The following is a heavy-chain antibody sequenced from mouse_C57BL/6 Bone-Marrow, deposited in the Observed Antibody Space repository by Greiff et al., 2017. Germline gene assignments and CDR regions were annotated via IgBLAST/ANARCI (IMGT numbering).Heavy chain of an antibody. J-gene: IGHJ3*01. D-gene: IGHD1-1*01. V-gene: IGHV1-20*01. CDR1: GYSFTGYF. CDR2: INPYNGDT. CDR3: ARDYGSSSWFAY. Sequence: VHVKQSGPELVKPGDSVKISCKASGYSFTGYFMNWVMQSHGKSLEWIGRINPYNGDTFYNQKFKGKATLTVDKSSSTAHMELRSLTSEDSAVYYCARDYGSSSWFAYWGQGTLVTVSA.